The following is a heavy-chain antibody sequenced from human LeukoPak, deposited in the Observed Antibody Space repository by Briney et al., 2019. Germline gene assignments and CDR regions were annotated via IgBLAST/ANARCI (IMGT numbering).Heavy chain of an antibody. D-gene: IGHD6-13*01. Sequence: ASETLSLTCTAAGGSISSTTSYWGWIRQPPGKGLEWIGKINHSGSTNYNPSLKSRVTISVDTSKNQFSLKLSSVTAADTAVYYCARAPRYSSSSNWFDPWGQGTLVTVSS. CDR3: ARAPRYSSSSNWFDP. J-gene: IGHJ5*02. CDR1: GGSISSTTSY. V-gene: IGHV4-39*07. CDR2: INHSGST.